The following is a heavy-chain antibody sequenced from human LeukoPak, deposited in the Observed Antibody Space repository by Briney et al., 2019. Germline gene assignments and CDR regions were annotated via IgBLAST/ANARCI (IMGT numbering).Heavy chain of an antibody. Sequence: PGGSLRLSCAASGFTFSRDWMHWVRQAPGKGLVWVSAISGSGGSTYYADSVKGRFTISRGNSKNTLYLQMNSLRAEDTAVYYCAKQLGRRIVGATIDYWGQGTLVTVSS. V-gene: IGHV3-23*01. CDR2: ISGSGGST. CDR1: GFTFSRDW. J-gene: IGHJ4*02. CDR3: AKQLGRRIVGATIDY. D-gene: IGHD1-26*01.